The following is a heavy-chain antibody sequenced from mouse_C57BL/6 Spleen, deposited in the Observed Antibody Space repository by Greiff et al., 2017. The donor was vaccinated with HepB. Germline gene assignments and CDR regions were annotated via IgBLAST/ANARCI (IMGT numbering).Heavy chain of an antibody. Sequence: VQLQQSGAELVRPGASVKLSCTASGFNIKDDYMHWVKLRPEQGLEWIGWIDPENGDTEYASKFQGKATITADTSSNTAYLQLSSLTSEDTAVYYCTTGGYDYWGQGTTLTVSS. V-gene: IGHV14-4*01. D-gene: IGHD2-2*01. CDR3: TTGGYDY. J-gene: IGHJ2*01. CDR2: IDPENGDT. CDR1: GFNIKDDY.